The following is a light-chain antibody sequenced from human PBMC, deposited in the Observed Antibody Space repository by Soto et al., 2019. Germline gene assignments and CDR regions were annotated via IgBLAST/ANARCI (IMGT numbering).Light chain of an antibody. J-gene: IGKJ4*02. CDR3: QQDGTSPPLT. CDR1: QSVSNHY. V-gene: IGKV3-20*01. Sequence: EIVLMQSPGTLSLSPGERATLSCRASQSVSNHYVAWYQQKPGQAPRLLIAGASSRATGIPDRFSGSGSGSAFTLTISRLEPEDMVVDYCQQDGTSPPLTFGGGTNVEIK. CDR2: GAS.